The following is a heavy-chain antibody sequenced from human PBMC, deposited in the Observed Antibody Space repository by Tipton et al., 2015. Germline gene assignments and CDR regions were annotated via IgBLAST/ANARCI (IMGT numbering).Heavy chain of an antibody. CDR3: ARDLEHGMDV. V-gene: IGHV4-61*01. J-gene: IGHJ6*02. CDR1: GGSASSGSYY. Sequence: LRLSCTVSGGSASSGSYYWSWIRQPPGKGLEWIGYISFSDTTHYNPSLKSRITISLNTSKNQFSLKMSSVTAADTAVYFCARDLEHGMDVWGQGTTVTVS. CDR2: ISFSDTT.